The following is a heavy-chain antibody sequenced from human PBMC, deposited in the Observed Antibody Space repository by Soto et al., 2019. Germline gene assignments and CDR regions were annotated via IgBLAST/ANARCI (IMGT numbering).Heavy chain of an antibody. J-gene: IGHJ4*02. CDR2: IYYSGGT. Sequence: QVQLQESGPGLVKPSETLSLTCTVSGGSINNHYWSWIRQPPGQGLEWIGYIYYSGGTNYNPSLKSRVTMSVDTSKSQFSLKLSSLTAADTAIYYCARANWFFDYWGQGTLVTVSS. D-gene: IGHD7-27*01. CDR3: ARANWFFDY. CDR1: GGSINNHY. V-gene: IGHV4-59*11.